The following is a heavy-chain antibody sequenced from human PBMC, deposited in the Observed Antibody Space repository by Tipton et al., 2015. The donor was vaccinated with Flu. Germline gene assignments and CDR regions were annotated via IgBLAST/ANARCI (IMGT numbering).Heavy chain of an antibody. CDR3: ARDHYGDYHFDY. J-gene: IGHJ4*02. V-gene: IGHV4-59*01. Sequence: TLSLTCTVSGGSISSYYWSWIRQPPGKGLEWIGYIYYSGTTNYNPSLKSRVSISVSTSKNQFSLNLCSVTAADTAVYYCARDHYGDYHFDYWGQGTLVTVSS. CDR1: GGSISSYY. CDR2: IYYSGTT. D-gene: IGHD4-17*01.